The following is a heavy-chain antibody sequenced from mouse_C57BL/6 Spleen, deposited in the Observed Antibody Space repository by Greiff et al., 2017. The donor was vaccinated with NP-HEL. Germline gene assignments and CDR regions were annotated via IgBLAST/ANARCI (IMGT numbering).Heavy chain of an antibody. J-gene: IGHJ4*01. D-gene: IGHD2-1*01. CDR3: AKIGNYEDYYAMDY. CDR2: IWRGGST. V-gene: IGHV2-5*01. CDR1: GFSLTSYG. Sequence: VMLVESGPGLVQPSQSLSITCTVSGFSLTSYGVHWVRQSPGKGLEWLGVIWRGGSTDYNAAFMSRLSITKDNSKSQVFFKMNSLQADDTAIYYCAKIGNYEDYYAMDYWGQGTSVTVSS.